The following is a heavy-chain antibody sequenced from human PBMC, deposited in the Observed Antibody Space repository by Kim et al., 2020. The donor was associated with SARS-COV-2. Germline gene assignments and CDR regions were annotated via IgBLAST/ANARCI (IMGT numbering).Heavy chain of an antibody. Sequence: GGSLRLSCAASGFTFTSYGMHWVRQAPGKGLEWVAVIWHDGSNKYYADSMEGRFTISRDNSKDTLYLQMNSLRAEDTAVYYCAKDEGGGTYRVYPDYWGQGTLVTVSS. CDR3: AKDEGGGTYRVYPDY. D-gene: IGHD1-26*01. CDR2: IWHDGSNK. J-gene: IGHJ4*02. V-gene: IGHV3-33*03. CDR1: GFTFTSYG.